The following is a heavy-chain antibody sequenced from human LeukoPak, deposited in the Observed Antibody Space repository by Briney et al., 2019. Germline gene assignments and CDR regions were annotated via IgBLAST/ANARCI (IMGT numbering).Heavy chain of an antibody. V-gene: IGHV3-23*01. CDR2: ISGSGGST. CDR3: AKDRRAWSDGLDY. J-gene: IGHJ4*02. D-gene: IGHD6-19*01. Sequence: GGSLRLSCAASGFTFSSYTMSWVRQAPGKGLEWVSAISGSGGSTYYADSVKGRFTIPRDNSKNTLYLQMNSLRAEDTAIYYYAKDRRAWSDGLDYWGQGTLVTVSS. CDR1: GFTFSSYT.